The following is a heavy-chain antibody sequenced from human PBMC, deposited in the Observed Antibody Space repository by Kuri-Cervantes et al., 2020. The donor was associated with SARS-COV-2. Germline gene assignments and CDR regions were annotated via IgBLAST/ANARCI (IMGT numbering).Heavy chain of an antibody. CDR1: GFTFDDYG. CDR2: ISGSGGST. J-gene: IGHJ4*02. V-gene: IGHV3-23*01. CDR3: AKDTDYTHDY. Sequence: ESLKISCAASGFTFDDYGMSWVRQAPGKGLEWVSAISGSGGSTYYADSVKGRFTISRDNSKNTLYLQMNSLRAEDTAVYYCAKDTDYTHDYWGEGTLVTVSS. D-gene: IGHD4-11*01.